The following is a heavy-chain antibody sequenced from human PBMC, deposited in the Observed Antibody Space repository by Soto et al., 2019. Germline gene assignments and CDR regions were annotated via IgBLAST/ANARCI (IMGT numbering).Heavy chain of an antibody. V-gene: IGHV5-51*01. CDR3: ARGYFDSGHGYDL. CDR1: GHLFNNHW. Sequence: GESLKISCKGPGHLFNNHWIGWVRQTPGKGLEWMGLIFTRDSETKTSPSFQGHVSFSVDNSINTVYLQWTSLKTTDTGIYFCARGYFDSGHGYDLWGQGTLVTISS. J-gene: IGHJ5*02. D-gene: IGHD3-10*01. CDR2: IFTRDSET.